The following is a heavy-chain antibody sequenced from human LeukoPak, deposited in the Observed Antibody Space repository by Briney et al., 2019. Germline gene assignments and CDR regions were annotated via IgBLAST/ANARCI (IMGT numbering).Heavy chain of an antibody. CDR1: GYTFTGYY. CDR3: ARSEHENGY. D-gene: IGHD2-8*01. CDR2: ISAYNGNT. Sequence: ASVKVSCKASGYTFTGYYMHWVRQAPGQGLEWMGWISAYNGNTNYAQKLQGRVTMTTDTSTSTAYMELRSLRSDDTAVYYCARSEHENGYWGQGTLVTVSS. V-gene: IGHV1-18*04. J-gene: IGHJ4*02.